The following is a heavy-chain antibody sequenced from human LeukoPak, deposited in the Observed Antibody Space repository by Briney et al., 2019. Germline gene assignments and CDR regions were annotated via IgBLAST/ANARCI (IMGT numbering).Heavy chain of an antibody. CDR2: ISGSGGST. D-gene: IGHD2/OR15-2a*01. CDR1: GFNASSNY. CDR3: AKSQGRERPTFFPQGQRTKGYFDY. Sequence: PGGSLRLSCAASGFNASSNYMSWVRQAPGKGLEWVSVISGSGGSTYYADSVRGRFTLSRDNSKNTLYLQMNSLRAEDTAVYYCAKSQGRERPTFFPQGQRTKGYFDYWGQGTLVTVSS. J-gene: IGHJ4*02. V-gene: IGHV3-23*01.